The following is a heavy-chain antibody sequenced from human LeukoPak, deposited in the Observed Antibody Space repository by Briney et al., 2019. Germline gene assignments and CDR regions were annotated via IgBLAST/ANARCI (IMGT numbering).Heavy chain of an antibody. CDR1: GYTFTGYY. D-gene: IGHD3-22*01. CDR3: ARVKITMIVVAISVPSAFDI. J-gene: IGHJ3*02. Sequence: GASVKVSCKASGYTFTGYYMHWVRQAPGQGLEWMGWINPNSGGTNYAQKFQGRVTMTRDTSISTAYMELSRLRSDDTAVYYCARVKITMIVVAISVPSAFDIWGQGTMVTVSS. CDR2: INPNSGGT. V-gene: IGHV1-2*02.